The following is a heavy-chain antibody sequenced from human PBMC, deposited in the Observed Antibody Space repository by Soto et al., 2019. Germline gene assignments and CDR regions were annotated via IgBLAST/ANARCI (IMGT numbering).Heavy chain of an antibody. D-gene: IGHD2-2*02. CDR3: ARESRYCSSTSCYTTLDY. CDR1: GGTISSGGYS. J-gene: IGHJ4*02. Sequence: SETLSLTCAVSGGTISSGGYSWSWIRQPPGKGLEWIGYIYHSGSTYYNPSLKSRVTISVDRSKNQFSLKLSSVTAADTAVYYCARESRYCSSTSCYTTLDYWGQGTLVTVPQ. V-gene: IGHV4-30-2*01. CDR2: IYHSGST.